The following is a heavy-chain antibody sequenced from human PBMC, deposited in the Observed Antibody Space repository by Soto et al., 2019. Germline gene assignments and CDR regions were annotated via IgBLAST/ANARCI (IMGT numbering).Heavy chain of an antibody. CDR1: GGSISSSSYY. CDR3: ATPRAVYSNWFDP. CDR2: IYYSGST. D-gene: IGHD4-4*01. J-gene: IGHJ5*02. Sequence: QLQLQESGPGLVKPSATLSLTCTVSGGSISSSSYYWGWIRQPPGKGLEWIGSIYYSGSTYYNPSLKSRVTISVDTSKNQFSLKLSSVTAADTAVYYCATPRAVYSNWFDPWGQGTLVTVSS. V-gene: IGHV4-39*01.